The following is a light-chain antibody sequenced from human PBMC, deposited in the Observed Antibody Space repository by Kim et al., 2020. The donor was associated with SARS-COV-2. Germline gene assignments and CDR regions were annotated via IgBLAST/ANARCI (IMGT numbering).Light chain of an antibody. V-gene: IGKV3-20*01. CDR3: QQYDNSPSYT. J-gene: IGKJ2*01. CDR1: QSLSNSY. CDR2: GVS. Sequence: EIVLTQSPGTLSLSPGERATLSCRASQSLSNSYFAWYRQKPGQALRLLIYGVSNRATGIPDRFSGSGSGTDFTLTISRLEPEDFAVYYCQQYDNSPSYTFGQGTKVDIK.